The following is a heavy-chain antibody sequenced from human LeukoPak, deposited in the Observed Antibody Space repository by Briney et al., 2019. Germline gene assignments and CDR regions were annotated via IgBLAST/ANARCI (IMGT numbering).Heavy chain of an antibody. CDR2: ISYDGSNK. Sequence: GGSLRLSCVVSGFIFSNYAMYWVRQAPGKGLEWVALISYDGSNKYYADSVKGRFTISRDNSKNTLFLQMNSLRAEDTAVYYCARDGSYGNFDYWGQGTLVTVSS. D-gene: IGHD5-18*01. V-gene: IGHV3-30-3*01. J-gene: IGHJ4*02. CDR1: GFIFSNYA. CDR3: ARDGSYGNFDY.